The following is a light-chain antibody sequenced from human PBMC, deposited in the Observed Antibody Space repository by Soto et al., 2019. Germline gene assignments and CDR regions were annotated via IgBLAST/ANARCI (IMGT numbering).Light chain of an antibody. J-gene: IGLJ2*01. CDR1: NSNIGAGYD. Sequence: QLVLTQPPSVSGAPGQRVTISCTGNNSNIGAGYDVHWYQQLPGTAPKLLIYDDNNRPSGVPDRFSGSKSGTSASLAITGLQAEDEADYYCQSYDSSLSGVVFGGGTKLTVL. CDR2: DDN. V-gene: IGLV1-40*01. CDR3: QSYDSSLSGVV.